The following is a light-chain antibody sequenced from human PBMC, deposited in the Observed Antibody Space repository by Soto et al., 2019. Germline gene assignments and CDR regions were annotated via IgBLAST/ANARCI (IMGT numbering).Light chain of an antibody. Sequence: VVTQSPATLSVSPGERVSLSCRASQSVSDNLAWYQQKPGQAPRLLIYGASTRATGIRARFSGSGSGTEFTLTISSPQSEDFAVYFCHQSNNWPYTFGQGTKLDIK. J-gene: IGKJ2*01. CDR3: HQSNNWPYT. CDR2: GAS. CDR1: QSVSDN. V-gene: IGKV3-15*01.